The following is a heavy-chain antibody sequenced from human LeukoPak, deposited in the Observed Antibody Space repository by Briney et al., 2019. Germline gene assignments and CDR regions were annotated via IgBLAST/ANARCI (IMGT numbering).Heavy chain of an antibody. D-gene: IGHD3-10*01. CDR2: IYTSGST. J-gene: IGHJ6*03. CDR1: GGSISSGSYY. V-gene: IGHV4-61*02. CDR3: ARELWFGELSRDYYYYYMDV. Sequence: PSETLSLTCTVSGGSISSGSYYWRWIRQPAGKGLEWIGRIYTSGSTNYNPSLKSRVTISVDTSKNQFSLKLSSVTAADTAVYYCARELWFGELSRDYYYYYMDVWGKGTTVTVFS.